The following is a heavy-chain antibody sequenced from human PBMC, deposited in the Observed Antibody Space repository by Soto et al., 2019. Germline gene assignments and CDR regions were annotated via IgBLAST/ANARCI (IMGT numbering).Heavy chain of an antibody. Sequence: ASVKVSCKASGGTFSSYAISWVRQAPGQGLEWMGGIIPIFGTANYAQKFQGRVTITADKSTSTAYMELSSLRSEDTAVYYCARGALGWSQSVATDPYYYGMDVWGQGTTVTVSS. V-gene: IGHV1-69*06. CDR3: ARGALGWSQSVATDPYYYGMDV. CDR1: GGTFSSYA. CDR2: IIPIFGTA. D-gene: IGHD2-21*02. J-gene: IGHJ6*02.